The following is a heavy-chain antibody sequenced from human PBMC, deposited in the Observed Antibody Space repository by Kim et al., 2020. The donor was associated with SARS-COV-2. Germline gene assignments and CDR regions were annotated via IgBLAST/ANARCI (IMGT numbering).Heavy chain of an antibody. CDR2: ISGSGGST. D-gene: IGHD6-13*01. Sequence: GGSLRLSCAASGFTFSSYAMSWVRQAPGKGLEWVSAISGSGGSTYYADSVKGRFTISRDNSKNTLYLQMNSLRAEDTAVYYCAKGEYAWQQLAPWDYWGQGTLVTVSS. V-gene: IGHV3-23*01. CDR3: AKGEYAWQQLAPWDY. J-gene: IGHJ4*02. CDR1: GFTFSSYA.